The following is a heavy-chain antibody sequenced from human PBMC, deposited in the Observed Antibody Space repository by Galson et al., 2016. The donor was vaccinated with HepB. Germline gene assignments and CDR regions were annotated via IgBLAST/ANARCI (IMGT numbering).Heavy chain of an antibody. J-gene: IGHJ6*02. CDR3: AKEPAPVGSYGVYYYYGMDV. Sequence: SLRLSCAGSGLSLSPYAMSWGRQAPGKGLEWVAVISYAGSNKYYADSVKGRFTISRDNSKNTLFLQMNSLRAEDTAVYYCAKEPAPVGSYGVYYYYGMDVWGQGTTVTVSS. CDR2: ISYAGSNK. V-gene: IGHV3-30*18. D-gene: IGHD1-26*01. CDR1: GLSLSPYA.